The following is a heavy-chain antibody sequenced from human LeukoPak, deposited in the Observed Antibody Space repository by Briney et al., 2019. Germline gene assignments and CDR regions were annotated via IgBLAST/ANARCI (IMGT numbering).Heavy chain of an antibody. D-gene: IGHD3-9*01. CDR3: AKVVLRYFDWLTDY. V-gene: IGHV3-30*18. Sequence: GGSLRLSCAASGFTFSSYGMHWVRQAPGKGLEWVAVISYDGSNKYYADSEKGRFTISRDNSKNTLYLQMNSLRAEDTAVYYCAKVVLRYFDWLTDYWGQGTLVTVSS. CDR2: ISYDGSNK. J-gene: IGHJ4*02. CDR1: GFTFSSYG.